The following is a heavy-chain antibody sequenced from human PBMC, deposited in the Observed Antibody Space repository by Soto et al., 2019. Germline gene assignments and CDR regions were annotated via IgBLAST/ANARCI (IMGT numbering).Heavy chain of an antibody. CDR3: ARYLSPYYVILTGYRNYYYYGMDV. J-gene: IGHJ6*02. CDR2: INPSGGST. Sequence: ASVKVSCKASGYTFTSYYMHWVRQAPGQGLEWMGIINPSGGSTGYAQKFQGRVTMTRDTSTSTVYKELSSLRTEDTAVYYFARYLSPYYVILTGYRNYYYYGMDVWGQGTTVTVSS. D-gene: IGHD3-9*01. CDR1: GYTFTSYY. V-gene: IGHV1-46*01.